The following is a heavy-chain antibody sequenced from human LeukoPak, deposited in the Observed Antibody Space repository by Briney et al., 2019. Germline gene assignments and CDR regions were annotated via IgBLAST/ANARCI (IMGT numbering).Heavy chain of an antibody. CDR2: IYYSGST. J-gene: IGHJ4*02. D-gene: IGHD4-11*01. CDR1: GGSISSSSYY. V-gene: IGHV4-39*02. CDR3: ARELDYSNYGYFDY. Sequence: PSETLSLTCTVSGGSISSSSYYWGWIRQPPGKGLEWIGSIYYSGSTYYNPSLKSRVTISVDTSKNQFSLKLSSVSAADTAVYYCARELDYSNYGYFDYWGQGTLVTVSS.